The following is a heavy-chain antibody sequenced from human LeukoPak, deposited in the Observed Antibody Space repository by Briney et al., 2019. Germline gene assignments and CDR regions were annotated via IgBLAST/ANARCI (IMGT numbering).Heavy chain of an antibody. J-gene: IGHJ6*04. Sequence: GGSLRLSCAASGFTVSSNYMSWVRQAPGKGLEWVSVIYSGGSTYYADSVKGRFTISRDNSKNTLYLQMNSLRAEDTAVYYCGRVNSERRNYYGMDVWGKGTTVTVSS. CDR1: GFTVSSNY. D-gene: IGHD4-23*01. CDR2: IYSGGST. CDR3: GRVNSERRNYYGMDV. V-gene: IGHV3-53*01.